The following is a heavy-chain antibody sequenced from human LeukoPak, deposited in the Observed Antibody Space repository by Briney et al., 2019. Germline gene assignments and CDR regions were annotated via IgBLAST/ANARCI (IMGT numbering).Heavy chain of an antibody. V-gene: IGHV4-59*01. CDR3: AKGGGEHRYDPYFDY. D-gene: IGHD1-14*01. J-gene: IGHJ4*02. CDR2: FYHSGSS. CDR1: GVSISTYY. Sequence: SETLPLTCTVSGVSISTYYWGWIRQPPGKGLEWIGSFYHSGSSDYNPSLKSRVTMSVDTSKNHFSLKLNSVTAADTAIYYCAKGGGEHRYDPYFDYWGQGALVTVSS.